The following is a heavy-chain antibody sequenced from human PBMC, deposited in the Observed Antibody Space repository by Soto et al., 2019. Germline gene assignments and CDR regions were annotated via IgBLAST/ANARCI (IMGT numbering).Heavy chain of an antibody. CDR2: IFPSGTT. CDR1: GGSLTSGTYS. J-gene: IGHJ4*02. CDR3: ARGREFDS. V-gene: IGHV4-30-2*01. Sequence: MLSETLSLTCAVSGGSLTSGTYSWNWIRQPPGKGLEWIGYIFPSGTTYYNPSLKSRVSISIDVSKNQFSLNLRSLTAADTAVYYCARGREFDSWGQGTLVTVSS.